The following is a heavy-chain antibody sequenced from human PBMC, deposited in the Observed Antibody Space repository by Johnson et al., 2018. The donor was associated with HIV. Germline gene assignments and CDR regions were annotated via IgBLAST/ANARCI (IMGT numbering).Heavy chain of an antibody. V-gene: IGHV3-30*04. D-gene: IGHD3-22*01. CDR2: ISYDGSNK. CDR3: AKGDDYYDSSGYYRQGAFDI. J-gene: IGHJ3*02. Sequence: QMQLVESGGGVVQPGRSLRLSCAASGFTFSSYAMHWVRQAPGKGLEWVAVISYDGSNKYDEDSVKGRFTISRDNSKNTLYLQMNSLRVEDTAVYYCAKGDDYYDSSGYYRQGAFDIWGQGTMVTVSS. CDR1: GFTFSSYA.